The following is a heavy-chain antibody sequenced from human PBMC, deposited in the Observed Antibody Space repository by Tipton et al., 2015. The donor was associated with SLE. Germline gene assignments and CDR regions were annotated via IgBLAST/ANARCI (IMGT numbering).Heavy chain of an antibody. Sequence: TLSLTCTVSGGSISSDYWSLIRQPPGKGLEWIGNIYTSGSTNYNPSLKSRATISVDTSKNQFSLKLSSVTAAGTAVYYCARRSTLIRTNWFDPWGHGTQVTVSS. CDR1: GGSISSDY. CDR3: ARRSTLIRTNWFDP. J-gene: IGHJ5*02. V-gene: IGHV4-4*09. CDR2: IYTSGST. D-gene: IGHD3-10*01.